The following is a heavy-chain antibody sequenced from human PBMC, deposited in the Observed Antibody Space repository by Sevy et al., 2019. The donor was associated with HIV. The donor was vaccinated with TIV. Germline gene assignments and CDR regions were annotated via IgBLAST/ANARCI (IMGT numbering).Heavy chain of an antibody. J-gene: IGHJ4*02. CDR1: GFTFSDYW. V-gene: IGHV3-7*01. CDR3: ARLKLNYDPYYFDL. D-gene: IGHD3-16*01. Sequence: GGSLRLSCAASGFTFSDYWMSWVRQAPEKGLEWVANIKQDGSKKYYVDSIKGRFIVSRDNAKKSLYLEMSSLRAEDTADYYCARLKLNYDPYYFDLWGQGTLVTVSS. CDR2: IKQDGSKK.